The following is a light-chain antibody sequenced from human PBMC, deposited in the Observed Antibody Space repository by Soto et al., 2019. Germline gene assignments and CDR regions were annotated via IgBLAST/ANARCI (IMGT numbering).Light chain of an antibody. V-gene: IGKV3-20*01. CDR1: QSVGFN. CDR3: QHYGASPIT. CDR2: GAS. Sequence: EILLTQSPGSLSLSPGERATLSCRASQSVGFNMAWYHQKPGQPPKLLIFGASSRAADIPARFSGGGSGTDFTLTISRLEPDDFALYYCQHYGASPITFGQGTRLAIK. J-gene: IGKJ5*01.